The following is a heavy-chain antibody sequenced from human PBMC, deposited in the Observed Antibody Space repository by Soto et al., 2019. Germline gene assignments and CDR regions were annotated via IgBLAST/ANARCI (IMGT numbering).Heavy chain of an antibody. Sequence: GGSLRLSCAASGFTFSSYAMHWVRQAPGKGLEWVAVISYDGSNKYYADSVKGRFTISRDNSKNTLYLQMNSLRAEDTAVYYCAREGWGLAAGPLDYWGQGTLVTVSS. CDR3: AREGWGLAAGPLDY. CDR1: GFTFSSYA. D-gene: IGHD6-6*01. V-gene: IGHV3-30-3*01. J-gene: IGHJ4*02. CDR2: ISYDGSNK.